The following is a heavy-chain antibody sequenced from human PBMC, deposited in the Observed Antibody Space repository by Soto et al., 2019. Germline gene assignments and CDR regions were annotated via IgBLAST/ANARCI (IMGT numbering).Heavy chain of an antibody. CDR1: GFTFSSYS. CDR2: ISSSSSYI. V-gene: IGHV3-21*01. D-gene: IGHD6-19*01. Sequence: SLRLSCAASGFTFSSYSMNWVRQAPGKGLEWVSSISSSSSYIYYADSVKGRFTISRDNAKNSLYLQMNGLRAEDTAVYYCASLGYSSGWSGIDYWGQGTLVT. J-gene: IGHJ4*02. CDR3: ASLGYSSGWSGIDY.